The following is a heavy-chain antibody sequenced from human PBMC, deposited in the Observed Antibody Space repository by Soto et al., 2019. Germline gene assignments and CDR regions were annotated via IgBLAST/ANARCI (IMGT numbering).Heavy chain of an antibody. V-gene: IGHV4-4*02. CDR1: CGSIRTSNW. J-gene: IGHJ4*02. CDR2: VYRTGST. D-gene: IGHD6-13*01. CDR3: ARARATIAAAAIFDC. Sequence: SETLSPSSAVSCGSIRTSNWWSWVRQPPGKGLEWIGEVYRTGSTNYNPSLESRLTISVDKSKNQFSLKLTSVTAADTAVYYCARARATIAAAAIFDCWGQGTLVTVS.